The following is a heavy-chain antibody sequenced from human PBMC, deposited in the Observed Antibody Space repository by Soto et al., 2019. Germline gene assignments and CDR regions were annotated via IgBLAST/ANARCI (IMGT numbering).Heavy chain of an antibody. CDR2: ISYDGSNK. D-gene: IGHD4-17*01. Sequence: QVQLVESGGGVVQPGRSLRLSCAASGFTFSSYGMHWVRQAPGKGLEWVAVISYDGSNKYYADSVKGRFTISRDNSKNTLYLQMICLRAEDTAVYYCAKDRDYGDYGGYFDYWGQGTLVTVSS. J-gene: IGHJ4*02. CDR3: AKDRDYGDYGGYFDY. V-gene: IGHV3-30*18. CDR1: GFTFSSYG.